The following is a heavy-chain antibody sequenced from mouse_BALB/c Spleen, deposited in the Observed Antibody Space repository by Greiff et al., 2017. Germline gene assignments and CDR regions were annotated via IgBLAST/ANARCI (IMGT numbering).Heavy chain of an antibody. V-gene: IGHV3-2*02. CDR2: ISYSGST. CDR1: GYSITSDYA. D-gene: IGHD1-1*01. J-gene: IGHJ4*01. Sequence: VQLQQSGPGLVKPSQSLSLTCTVTGYSITSDYAWNWIRQFPGNKLEWMGYISYSGSTSYNPSLKSRISITRDTSKNQFFLQLNSVTTEDTATYYCARWGDYYGSSLYYYAMDYWGQGTSVTVSS. CDR3: ARWGDYYGSSLYYYAMDY.